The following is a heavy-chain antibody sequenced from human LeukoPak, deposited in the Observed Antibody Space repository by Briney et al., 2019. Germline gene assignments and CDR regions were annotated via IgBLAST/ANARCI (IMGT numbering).Heavy chain of an antibody. CDR3: AGQYYDSDGFSLFDY. Sequence: GRSLRLSCAGSGFTFNTYGMHWVRQAPGKGLEWVALISFDGSNKYYADSVKGRFTISRDNSKNTLYLQMSSLRPEDTAVFYCAGQYYDSDGFSLFDYWGQGTLVTVSS. CDR2: ISFDGSNK. CDR1: GFTFNTYG. V-gene: IGHV3-30-3*01. J-gene: IGHJ4*02. D-gene: IGHD3-22*01.